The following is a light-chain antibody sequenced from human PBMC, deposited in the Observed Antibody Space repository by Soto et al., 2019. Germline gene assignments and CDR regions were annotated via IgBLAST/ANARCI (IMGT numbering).Light chain of an antibody. CDR2: DAS. CDR3: QQRSNWPPTWP. J-gene: IGKJ1*01. Sequence: IVLTQSPATLSLSPGERAALSCGASQSVSSYLAWYQHKPGQAPRLLIYDASKRATGIPARFSGSGSGTDFTLTISSLEPEDFAVYYCQQRSNWPPTWPFGQGPRVEIK. V-gene: IGKV3-11*01. CDR1: QSVSSY.